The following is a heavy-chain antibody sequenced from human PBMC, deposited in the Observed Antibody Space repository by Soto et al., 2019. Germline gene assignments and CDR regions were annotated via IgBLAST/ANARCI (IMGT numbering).Heavy chain of an antibody. D-gene: IGHD1-1*01. V-gene: IGHV4-59*08. CDR1: SGPSSSHN. CDR2: VYSTGGT. J-gene: IGHJ6*02. CDR3: VRQGIGNLHGLVDV. Sequence: QVQLQQSGPGLVKPSETLSLTCSVSSGPSSSHNWGWIRQPPGRGLEWIGYVYSTGGTSYNPSLKSRVTISAGTSTNHISLTLTSVTAADTAVYYCVRQGIGNLHGLVDVWGQGTTVRVSS.